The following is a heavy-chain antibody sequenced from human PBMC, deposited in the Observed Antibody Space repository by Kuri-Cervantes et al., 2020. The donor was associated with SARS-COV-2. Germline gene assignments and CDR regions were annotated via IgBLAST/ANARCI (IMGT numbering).Heavy chain of an antibody. J-gene: IGHJ2*01. CDR1: GGSISSYY. V-gene: IGHV4-59*01. Sequence: SETLSLTSTVSGGSISSYYWSWIRQPPGKGLEWIGYIYYSGGTNYNPSLKSRVTISVDTSKNQFSLKLSSVTAADTAVYYCATAEDTARPWYFDLWGRGTLVTVSS. CDR2: IYYSGGT. D-gene: IGHD5-18*01. CDR3: ATAEDTARPWYFDL.